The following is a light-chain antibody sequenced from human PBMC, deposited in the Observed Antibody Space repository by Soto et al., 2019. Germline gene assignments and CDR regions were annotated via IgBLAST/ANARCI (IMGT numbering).Light chain of an antibody. CDR2: AAS. V-gene: IGKV1-8*01. CDR1: QGISSY. Sequence: AIRMTQSPSSFSASTGDRLTITCRASQGISSYLAWYQQKPGKAPKLLIYAASTLQTGVPSRFGGSGSGTDFTLTISCLQSEDFATYYCQQYYTYPWTFGQGTKVEIK. CDR3: QQYYTYPWT. J-gene: IGKJ1*01.